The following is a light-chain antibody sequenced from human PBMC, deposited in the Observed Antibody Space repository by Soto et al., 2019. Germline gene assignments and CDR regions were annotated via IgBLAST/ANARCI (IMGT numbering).Light chain of an antibody. CDR1: QSVSRY. CDR2: GAS. Sequence: EIVLTQSPVSLSLSPGERAALSCRASQSVSRYLVWYQQKPGQAPRLLIYGASNRATGIPDRFSGSGSGTDFTLTISRLEPEDFAVYYCQQYGSSGTFGQGTKVDIK. J-gene: IGKJ1*01. V-gene: IGKV3-20*01. CDR3: QQYGSSGT.